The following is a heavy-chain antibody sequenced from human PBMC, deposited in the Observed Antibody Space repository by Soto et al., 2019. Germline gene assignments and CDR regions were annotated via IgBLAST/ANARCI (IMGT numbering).Heavy chain of an antibody. J-gene: IGHJ4*02. Sequence: PGGSLRLSCAASGFTFSSFGMHRVRQAPGKGLEWVAVISYDGSNKYYADSVKGRFTIPRDNSKNTLYLQMNSLRAEDTAVYYCAKRGGSYYGGFGYWGQGTLVTVSS. CDR3: AKRGGSYYGGFGY. CDR2: ISYDGSNK. V-gene: IGHV3-30*18. CDR1: GFTFSSFG. D-gene: IGHD1-26*01.